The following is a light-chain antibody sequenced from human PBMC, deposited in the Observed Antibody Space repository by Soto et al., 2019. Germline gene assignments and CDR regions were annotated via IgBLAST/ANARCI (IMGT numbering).Light chain of an antibody. V-gene: IGKV3-15*01. CDR3: QQFNNWPPWT. Sequence: EIVLTQSPGTLSLSPGDRATLSCRASQNVGNNLVWYQQKPGQAPRLLIYGASTRAAGIPDRFSGSGSGTEFTLTISGLQSDDFAVYYCQQFNNWPPWTFGQGTKVDI. J-gene: IGKJ1*01. CDR1: QNVGNN. CDR2: GAS.